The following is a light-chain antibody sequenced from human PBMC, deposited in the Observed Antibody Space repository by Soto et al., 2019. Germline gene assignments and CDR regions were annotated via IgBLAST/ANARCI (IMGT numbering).Light chain of an antibody. Sequence: TQCPATLPGSPGERATLSFRTSQSVNSHLAWYQHKPGQAPRLLVYGASGRATGIPDRFSGSGSGTDFTLTISRLEPEDFAVYYCQYYDTFRTFGQGTKVDI. CDR2: GAS. CDR1: QSVNSH. J-gene: IGKJ1*01. CDR3: QYYDTFRT. V-gene: IGKV3-20*01.